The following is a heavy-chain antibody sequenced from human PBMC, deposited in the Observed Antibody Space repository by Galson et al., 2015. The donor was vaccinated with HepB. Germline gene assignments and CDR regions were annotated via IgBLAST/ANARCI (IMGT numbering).Heavy chain of an antibody. CDR2: IRSKAYGGTT. CDR3: TRDPGTAMVYYGMDV. V-gene: IGHV3-49*04. D-gene: IGHD5-18*01. Sequence: SLRLSCAASGFTFGDYAMSWVRQAPGKGLEWVGFIRSKAYGGTTEYAASVKGRFTISRDDSKSIAYLQMNSLKTEDTAVYYCTRDPGTAMVYYGMDVWGQGTTVTVSS. J-gene: IGHJ6*02. CDR1: GFTFGDYA.